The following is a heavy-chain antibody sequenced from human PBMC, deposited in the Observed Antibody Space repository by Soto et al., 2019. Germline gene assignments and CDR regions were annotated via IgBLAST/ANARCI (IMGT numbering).Heavy chain of an antibody. V-gene: IGHV1-8*01. CDR1: GYAFTSYD. D-gene: IGHD5-18*01. J-gene: IGHJ4*02. CDR2: MNPNSGNT. CDR3: AGGKSYGYADY. Sequence: QVQLVQSGAEVKKPGASVKVSCKASGYAFTSYDINWVRQATGKGLEWMGWMNPNSGNTGYAQKFQGRVTMTRNTSSSTAYMELSSLLCGDTAVYYCAGGKSYGYADYWGQGTLVTVSS.